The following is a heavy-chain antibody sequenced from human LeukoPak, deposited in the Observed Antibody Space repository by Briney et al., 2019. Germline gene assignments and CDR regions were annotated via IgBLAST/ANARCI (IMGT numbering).Heavy chain of an antibody. CDR3: ARRGYSSGRADALDI. CDR1: GFPFTTSA. V-gene: IGHV3-30-3*01. J-gene: IGHJ3*02. D-gene: IGHD3-22*01. Sequence: GGSLRLSCAASGFPFTTSAMHWVRQAPGKGLEWVAVISSDGITKFSAESVRGRFTISRDNSKDTVDLLVSALRDEDTAAYYCARRGYSSGRADALDIWGQGTLVSVSS. CDR2: ISSDGITK.